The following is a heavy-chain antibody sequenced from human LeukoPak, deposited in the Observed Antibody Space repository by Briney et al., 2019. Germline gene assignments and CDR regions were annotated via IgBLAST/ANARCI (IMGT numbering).Heavy chain of an antibody. CDR2: IYYSGST. D-gene: IGHD4-17*01. Sequence: SETLSLTCTVSGGSTSSYYWSWIRQPPGKGLEWIGYIYYSGSTKYNPSLKSRVTISVDTSKNQFSLKLSSVTAADTAVYYCARDGYGDGMDYWGQGTLVTVSS. CDR1: GGSTSSYY. CDR3: ARDGYGDGMDY. J-gene: IGHJ4*02. V-gene: IGHV4-59*01.